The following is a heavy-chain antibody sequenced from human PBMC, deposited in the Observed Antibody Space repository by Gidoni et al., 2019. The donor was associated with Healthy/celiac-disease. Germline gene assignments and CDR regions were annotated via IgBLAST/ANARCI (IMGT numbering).Heavy chain of an antibody. CDR1: GGSISSYY. J-gene: IGHJ3*02. CDR2: IYYSGST. V-gene: IGHV4-59*08. CDR3: ARQRCSGGSCYPDAFDI. Sequence: QVQLQESGPGLVKPSETLSLTCTVSGGSISSYYWSWIRQPPGKGLELIGYIYYSGSTNYNPSLKSRVTISVDTSKNQFSLKLSSVTAADTAVYYCARQRCSGGSCYPDAFDIWGQGTMVTVSS. D-gene: IGHD2-15*01.